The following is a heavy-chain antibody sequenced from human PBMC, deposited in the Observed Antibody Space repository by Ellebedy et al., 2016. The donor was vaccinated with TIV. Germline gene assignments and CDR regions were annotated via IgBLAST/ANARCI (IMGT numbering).Heavy chain of an antibody. CDR2: IYYSGST. V-gene: IGHV4-61*01. J-gene: IGHJ5*02. D-gene: IGHD3-10*01. CDR3: ARDDPSGWLDP. Sequence: MPSETLSLTCTVSGGSVSSGRYYWSWIRQPPGKGLEWVGYIYYSGSTHYNPSLKNRVTISIDTSKNQFSLRLTSVTAADTAVYYCARDDPSGWLDPWGQGTLVTASS. CDR1: GGSVSSGRYY.